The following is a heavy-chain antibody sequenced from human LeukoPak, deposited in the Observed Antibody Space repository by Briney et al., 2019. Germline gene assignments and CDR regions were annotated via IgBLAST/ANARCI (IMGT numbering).Heavy chain of an antibody. J-gene: IGHJ4*02. CDR3: AAVSVDYGDSSFDF. D-gene: IGHD4-17*01. Sequence: PGGSLRLSCAASGFTFSNAWMSWVRQAPGKGLEWVGRIKSKTDGGTTDYAEPVKGRFTISRDDSKKTLYLQMNSLKTEDTALYYCAAVSVDYGDSSFDFWGQGTLVTVSS. CDR2: IKSKTDGGTT. V-gene: IGHV3-15*01. CDR1: GFTFSNAW.